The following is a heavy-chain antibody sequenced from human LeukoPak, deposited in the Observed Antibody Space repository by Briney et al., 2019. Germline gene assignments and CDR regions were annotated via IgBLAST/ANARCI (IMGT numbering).Heavy chain of an antibody. CDR2: IIPIFGTA. V-gene: IGHV1-69*13. J-gene: IGHJ5*02. CDR3: ARVRVGGRYCSSTSCYYWLDP. D-gene: IGHD2-2*01. CDR1: GGTFSSYT. Sequence: ASVKVSCKASGGTFSSYTISWVRQAPGQGLEWMGGIIPIFGTANYAQKFQGRVTITADESTSTAYMELSSLRSEDTAVYYCARVRVGGRYCSSTSCYYWLDPWGQGTLVTVSS.